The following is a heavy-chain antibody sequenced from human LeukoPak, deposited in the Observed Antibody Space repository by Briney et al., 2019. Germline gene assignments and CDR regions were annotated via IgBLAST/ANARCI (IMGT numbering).Heavy chain of an antibody. V-gene: IGHV3-7*01. J-gene: IGHJ4*02. Sequence: GGSLRLSCSASESLNGYAMSWVRQAPGKGLEWVANIKQGGSEKYYVDSVKGRFTISRDNAKNSLYLQMNSLRAEDTAVYYCARGGQWPVDYWGQGTLVTVSS. CDR1: ESLNGYA. CDR2: IKQGGSEK. CDR3: ARGGQWPVDY. D-gene: IGHD6-19*01.